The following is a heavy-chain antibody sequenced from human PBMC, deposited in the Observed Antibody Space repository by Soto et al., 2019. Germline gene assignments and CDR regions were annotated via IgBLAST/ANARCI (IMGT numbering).Heavy chain of an antibody. V-gene: IGHV3-21*01. D-gene: IGHD4-17*01. Sequence: GGSLRLSCAASGFTFSSYSMNWVRQAPGKGLEWVSSISSSSSYIYYADSVKGRFTISRDNAKNSLYLQMNSLRAEDTAVYYCARVHGDPYYYYYYMDVWGKGTTVTVSS. CDR2: ISSSSSYI. CDR1: GFTFSSYS. CDR3: ARVHGDPYYYYYYMDV. J-gene: IGHJ6*03.